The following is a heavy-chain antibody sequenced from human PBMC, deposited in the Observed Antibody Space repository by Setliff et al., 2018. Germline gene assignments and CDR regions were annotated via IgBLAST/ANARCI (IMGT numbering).Heavy chain of an antibody. J-gene: IGHJ5*02. CDR2: IYHSGST. CDR1: GGSISSGGYS. CDR3: ARAATGYSSGWFAP. D-gene: IGHD6-19*01. V-gene: IGHV4-30-2*01. Sequence: LSLTCAVSGGSISSGGYSWSWIRQPPGKGLEWIGYIYHSGSTYYNPSLKSRVTISVDRSKNQFSLKLSSVTAADTAVYYCARAATGYSSGWFAPWGQGIMVTVSS.